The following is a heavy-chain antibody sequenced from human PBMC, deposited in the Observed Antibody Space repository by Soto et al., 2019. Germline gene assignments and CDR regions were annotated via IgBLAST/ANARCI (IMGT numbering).Heavy chain of an antibody. CDR2: ISAYNGNT. J-gene: IGHJ5*02. Sequence: GASVKVSCKASGYTFTSYGISWVRQAPGQGLEWMGWISAYNGNTNYAQKLQGRVTMTTDTSTSTAYMELRSLRSDDTAVYYCARATMIVVVPTPKGFDPWGQGTLVTVSS. CDR1: GYTFTSYG. CDR3: ARATMIVVVPTPKGFDP. D-gene: IGHD3-22*01. V-gene: IGHV1-18*01.